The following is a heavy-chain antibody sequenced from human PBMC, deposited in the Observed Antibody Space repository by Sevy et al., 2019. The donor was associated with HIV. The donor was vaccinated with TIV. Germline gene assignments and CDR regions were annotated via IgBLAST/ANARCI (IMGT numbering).Heavy chain of an antibody. D-gene: IGHD3-3*01. CDR2: ISGSGGYT. CDR1: GFTFSSYA. V-gene: IGHV3-23*01. J-gene: IGHJ5*01. Sequence: GGSLRLSCAASGFTFSSYAMSWVRQAPGKGLEWVSTISGSGGYTYYTDFVKGRFTISRDNARNTLFLQLNSLRAADTAVYYCANRGETSDWFDSWGQGTLVTVSS. CDR3: ANRGETSDWFDS.